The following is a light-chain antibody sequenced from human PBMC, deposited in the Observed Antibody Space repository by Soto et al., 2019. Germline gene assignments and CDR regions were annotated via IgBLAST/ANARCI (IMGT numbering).Light chain of an antibody. CDR1: QSVSSY. CDR2: DAS. CDR3: QQRRNWPRWT. V-gene: IGKV3-11*01. J-gene: IGKJ1*01. Sequence: EIVLTQSPATLSLSPGERATLSCRASQSVSSYLAWYQQKPGQAPRLLIYDASNRATGIPARFIGSGSGTDFTLTISSLEPEDFAVYYCQQRRNWPRWTFGQGAKVQIK.